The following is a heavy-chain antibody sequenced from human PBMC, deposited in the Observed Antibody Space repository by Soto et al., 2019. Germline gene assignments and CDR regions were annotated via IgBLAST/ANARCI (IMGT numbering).Heavy chain of an antibody. Sequence: SVKVSCKASGGTFSSYAINWVRQAPGQGLEWMGGVIPIFGTTNYAQKFQGRVTITADESTSTAYMELSSLRSEDTAVYYCARAAHCSGGSCYPYYFDYWGEGTLVTVSS. CDR3: ARAAHCSGGSCYPYYFDY. D-gene: IGHD2-15*01. CDR1: GGTFSSYA. CDR2: VIPIFGTT. J-gene: IGHJ4*02. V-gene: IGHV1-69*13.